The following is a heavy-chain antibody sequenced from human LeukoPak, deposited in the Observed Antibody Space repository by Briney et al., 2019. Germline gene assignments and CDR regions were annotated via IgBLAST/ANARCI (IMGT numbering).Heavy chain of an antibody. CDR2: IIPIFGTA. CDR1: GGTFSSYA. J-gene: IGHJ4*02. CDR3: ARDSGGPYSYHSSGYYPQPRRYYFDY. D-gene: IGHD3-22*01. Sequence: SVKVSCKASGGTFSSYAISWVRQAPGQGREWMGGIIPIFGTANYAQKFQGRVTITTDESTSTAYMELSSLRSADTAVYYCARDSGGPYSYHSSGYYPQPRRYYFDYWGQGTLVTVSS. V-gene: IGHV1-69*05.